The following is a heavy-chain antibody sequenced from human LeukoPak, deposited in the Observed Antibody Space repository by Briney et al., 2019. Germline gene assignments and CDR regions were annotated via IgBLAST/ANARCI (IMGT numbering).Heavy chain of an antibody. CDR1: GFSFSSYE. Sequence: GGSLRLSCAASGFSFSSYEMNWVRQAPGKGLEWVSYISSSGSTIYYADSVKGRFTISRDNSKNTLYLQLNSLRAEDTAVYYCAKGGGYDSDYYYYGMDVWGQGTTVTVSS. CDR3: AKGGGYDSDYYYYGMDV. J-gene: IGHJ6*02. D-gene: IGHD5-12*01. CDR2: ISSSGSTI. V-gene: IGHV3-48*03.